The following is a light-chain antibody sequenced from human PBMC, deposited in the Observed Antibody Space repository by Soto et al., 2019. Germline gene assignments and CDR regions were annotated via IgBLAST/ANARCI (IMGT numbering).Light chain of an antibody. V-gene: IGKV3-15*01. Sequence: EIVMTQSPATLSVSPGERATLSCRASQSVSSTLAWYQQKPGQAPRLLIYGASTRTTGIPARFSGSGSGTDFTLTISSLQSEDFAVYYCQQYNIWPRTLGQGTKVEIK. CDR1: QSVSST. CDR3: QQYNIWPRT. CDR2: GAS. J-gene: IGKJ1*01.